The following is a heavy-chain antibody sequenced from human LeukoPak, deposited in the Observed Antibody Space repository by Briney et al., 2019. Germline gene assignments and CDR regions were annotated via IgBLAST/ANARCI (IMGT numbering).Heavy chain of an antibody. CDR2: ISSNGGAT. Sequence: PGGSLRLSCAASGFTFSTYSMHWVRQAPGKGLEYVSAISSNGGATYYANSVKGRITISRDNSKNTLYLQMGSLRAEDMAVYYCARVRRQQLVRDAFDIWGQGTMVTVSS. V-gene: IGHV3-64*01. CDR1: GFTFSTYS. J-gene: IGHJ3*02. D-gene: IGHD6-13*01. CDR3: ARVRRQQLVRDAFDI.